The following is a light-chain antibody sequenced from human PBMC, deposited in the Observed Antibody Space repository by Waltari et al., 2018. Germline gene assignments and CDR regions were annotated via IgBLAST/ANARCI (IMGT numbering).Light chain of an antibody. Sequence: DIQMTQSPSSLSASVGDRVTITCRASQNIYSNLNWYQQKPGKAPKLLIYAASNLQGGVPSTFSGSGSGTDFTLTITSLQPEDFATYYCQQSYSIPWTFGLGTSVEIK. V-gene: IGKV1-39*01. CDR1: QNIYSN. CDR2: AAS. CDR3: QQSYSIPWT. J-gene: IGKJ1*01.